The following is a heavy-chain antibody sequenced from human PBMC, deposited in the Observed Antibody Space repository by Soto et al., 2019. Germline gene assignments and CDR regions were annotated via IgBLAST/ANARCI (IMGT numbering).Heavy chain of an antibody. CDR2: ISGYNGKT. Sequence: VQLVQSGDEVKKPGASVKVSCKASGYTFMTYGINWVRQAPGQGLEWMGSISGYNGKTNNAQKVQDRVTMTIDTSTGTANMELRSRRDGDTSVYYCASGFIVRGVISIGDWGQGNLVTVCS. V-gene: IGHV1-18*04. J-gene: IGHJ4*02. CDR3: ASGFIVRGVISIGD. D-gene: IGHD3-10*01. CDR1: GYTFMTYG.